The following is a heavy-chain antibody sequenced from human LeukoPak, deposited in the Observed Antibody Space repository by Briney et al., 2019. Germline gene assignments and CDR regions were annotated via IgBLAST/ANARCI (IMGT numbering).Heavy chain of an antibody. V-gene: IGHV3-13*01. CDR2: IGTAGDT. CDR1: GFTFSSYD. CDR3: ARESPPAGMDV. Sequence: RPGGSLRLSCAASGFTFSSYDMHWVRQATGKGLEWVSAIGTAGDTYYPGSVKGRFTISRGNAKNSLYLQMNSLRAGDTAVYYCARESPPAGMDVWGQGTTVTVSS. J-gene: IGHJ6*02.